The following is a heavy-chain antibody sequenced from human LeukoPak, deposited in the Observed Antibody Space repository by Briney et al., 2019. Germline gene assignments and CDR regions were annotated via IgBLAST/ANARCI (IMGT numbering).Heavy chain of an antibody. V-gene: IGHV3-21*01. CDR1: GFTFSSYS. D-gene: IGHD4/OR15-4a*01. J-gene: IGHJ3*02. CDR2: ISSSSSYI. CDR3: ARAKGQRNPFDI. Sequence: PGGSLRLSCAASGFTFSSYSMNWVRQAPGKGLEWVSSISSSSSYIYYADSVKGRFTISRDNAKNSLYLQMNSLRAEDTAMYFCARAKGQRNPFDIWGQGTMVTVSS.